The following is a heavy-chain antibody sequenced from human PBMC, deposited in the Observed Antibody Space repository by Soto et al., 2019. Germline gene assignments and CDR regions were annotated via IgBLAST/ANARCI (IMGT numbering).Heavy chain of an antibody. CDR2: IKQDGSEK. CDR3: ARDHSGWGTHNWYFDL. J-gene: IGHJ2*01. D-gene: IGHD6-19*01. V-gene: IGHV3-7*01. CDR1: GFTFSSYW. Sequence: PGGSLRLSCAASGFTFSSYWMSWVRQAPGKGLEWVANIKQDGSEKYYVDSVKGRFTISRDDAKNSLYLQMNSLRAEDTAVCYCARDHSGWGTHNWYFDLWGRGTLVTVSS.